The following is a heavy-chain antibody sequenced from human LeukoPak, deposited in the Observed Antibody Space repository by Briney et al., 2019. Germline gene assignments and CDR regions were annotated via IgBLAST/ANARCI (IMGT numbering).Heavy chain of an antibody. CDR3: AKVTFEGVDP. Sequence: GGSLRLSCAASGFTFSSYVMSWVRQAPGKGLEWVSGISGSGGRTYYADSVKGRFTISRDNSKNTLYLQMNSLRAEDTAVYYCAKVTFEGVDPWGQGTLVTVSS. CDR1: GFTFSSYV. V-gene: IGHV3-23*01. CDR2: ISGSGGRT. J-gene: IGHJ5*02. D-gene: IGHD2/OR15-2a*01.